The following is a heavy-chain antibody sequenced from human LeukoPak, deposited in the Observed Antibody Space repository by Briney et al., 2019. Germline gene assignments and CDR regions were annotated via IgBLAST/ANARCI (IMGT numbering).Heavy chain of an antibody. D-gene: IGHD2-15*01. CDR1: GFTVSSNY. Sequence: PGGSLRLSCVASGFTVSSNYMSWVRQAPGKGLEWVSMFYSGGSTFYADSVKGRFTIARDSSKNTLFLQMNTLRPEDTAVYYCVSQLARSPFDSWGQGTLVTVSS. CDR2: FYSGGST. CDR3: VSQLARSPFDS. J-gene: IGHJ4*02. V-gene: IGHV3-66*04.